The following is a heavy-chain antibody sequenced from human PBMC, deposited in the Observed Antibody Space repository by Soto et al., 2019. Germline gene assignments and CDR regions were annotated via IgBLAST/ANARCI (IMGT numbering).Heavy chain of an antibody. J-gene: IGHJ2*01. CDR3: AHLVSSGYYYWYFDL. V-gene: IGHV2-5*02. CDR1: GFSLSTSGVG. CDR2: IYWDDDK. D-gene: IGHD3-22*01. Sequence: QITLKESGPTLVKPTQTLTLTCTFSGFSLSTSGVGVSWIRQHQGKALEWLALIYWDDDKRYSPSLKSRLTITKDRSKNQVVLTMTNMDPVAIATYYCAHLVSSGYYYWYFDLWGRGTLVTVSS.